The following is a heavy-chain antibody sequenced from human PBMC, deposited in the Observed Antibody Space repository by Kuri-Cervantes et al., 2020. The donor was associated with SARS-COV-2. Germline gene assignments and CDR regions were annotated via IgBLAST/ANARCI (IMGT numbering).Heavy chain of an antibody. Sequence: GKSLKISCAASGFTFSSYAMHWVRQAPGKGLEYVSAISSNGGSTYYADSVKGRFTISRDNSKNTLYLQMGSLRAEDMAVYYCAREAFGYCSGGSCYSNYWGREPWSPSPQ. CDR1: GFTFSSYA. V-gene: IGHV3-64*02. D-gene: IGHD2-15*01. CDR3: AREAFGYCSGGSCYSNY. J-gene: IGHJ4*02. CDR2: ISSNGGST.